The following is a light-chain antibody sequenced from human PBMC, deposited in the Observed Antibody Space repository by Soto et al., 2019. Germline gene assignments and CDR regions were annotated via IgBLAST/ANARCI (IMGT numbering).Light chain of an antibody. V-gene: IGLV1-51*01. CDR3: GTCDSSLSAGSYA. CDR2: DNN. CDR1: SSNIGNNY. Sequence: QSALTQPPSVSAAPGQEVTISCSGSSSNIGNNYVSWYQQLPGTAPKLLIYDNNKRPSGIPDRFSGSKSGTSATLGITGLQTGDEADYYCGTCDSSLSAGSYAFVTGTMVTVL. J-gene: IGLJ1*01.